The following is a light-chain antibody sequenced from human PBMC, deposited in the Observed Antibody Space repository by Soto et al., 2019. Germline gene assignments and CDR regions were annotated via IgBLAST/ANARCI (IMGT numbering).Light chain of an antibody. CDR2: DVS. J-gene: IGLJ1*01. CDR3: SSYTGSTTLHYV. CDR1: SSDVGGYNY. V-gene: IGLV2-14*01. Sequence: QSALTQPASESGSPGQSITISCTGTSSDVGGYNYVSWYQQHPGKAPKLLIYDVSNRPSGASNRFSGSKSGNTASLTISGLQAEDEADYYCSSYTGSTTLHYVFGTGTKVTVL.